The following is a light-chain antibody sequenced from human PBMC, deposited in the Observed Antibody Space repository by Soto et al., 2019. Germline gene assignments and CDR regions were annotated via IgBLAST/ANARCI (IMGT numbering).Light chain of an antibody. CDR3: QQHDSSPWT. Sequence: EIVLTQSPGTLSLSPGERATLSCRASQSISSSYLAIAWYQQKPGQPPRLLIYGASSRATGIPDRFSGSGSATDLTLTISRLEPEDFAVYYCQQHDSSPWTFGQGTRVEIK. J-gene: IGKJ1*01. CDR2: GAS. V-gene: IGKV3-20*01. CDR1: QSISSSY.